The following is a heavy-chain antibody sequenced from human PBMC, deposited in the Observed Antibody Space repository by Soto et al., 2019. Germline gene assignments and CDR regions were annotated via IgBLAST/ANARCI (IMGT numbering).Heavy chain of an antibody. CDR2: INHSGST. CDR3: ARDKITGLLDY. Sequence: SETLSLTCAVYGGSFSGYYWTWIRQPPGTGLEWIGEINHSGSTNYNPSLKSRVTISVDTSKNQFSLKLTSVTAADAAVYYCARDKITGLLDYWGQGTLVTVSS. V-gene: IGHV4-34*01. D-gene: IGHD2-8*02. J-gene: IGHJ4*02. CDR1: GGSFSGYY.